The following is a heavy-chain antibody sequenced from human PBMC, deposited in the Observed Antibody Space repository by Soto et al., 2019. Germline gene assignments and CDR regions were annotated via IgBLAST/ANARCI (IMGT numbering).Heavy chain of an antibody. V-gene: IGHV3-30-3*01. CDR1: GFTVSSYA. D-gene: IGHD6-13*01. Sequence: SLSLSCAASGFTVSSYAMHCGRQSPGQSLWWVAVISYDGSNKYYADSVKGRFTISRDNSKNTLYLQMNSLRAEATAVSYCALVAADYYDCMDVWGQGTTVTVSS. J-gene: IGHJ6*02. CDR3: ALVAADYYDCMDV. CDR2: ISYDGSNK.